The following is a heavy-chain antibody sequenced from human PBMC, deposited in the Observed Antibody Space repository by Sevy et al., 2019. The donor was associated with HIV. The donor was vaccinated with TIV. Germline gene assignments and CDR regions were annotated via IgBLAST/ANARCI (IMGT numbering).Heavy chain of an antibody. J-gene: IGHJ3*02. CDR3: ARRYDSSGSYWLVAFDI. Sequence: SETLSLTCTVSGGSISSYYWSWIRQPPGKGLEWIGYIYYSGSTNYNPSLKSRVTISVDTSKNQFSLKLSSVTAADMAVYYCARRYDSSGSYWLVAFDIWGQGTMVTVSS. V-gene: IGHV4-59*13. CDR2: IYYSGST. D-gene: IGHD3-22*01. CDR1: GGSISSYY.